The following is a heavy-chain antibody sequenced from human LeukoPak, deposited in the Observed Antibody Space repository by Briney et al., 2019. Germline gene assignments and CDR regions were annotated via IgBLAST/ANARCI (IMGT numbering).Heavy chain of an antibody. CDR2: IKQDGSEK. CDR1: GFTFSSYW. V-gene: IGHV3-7*02. Sequence: GGSLRLSCAASGFTFSSYWMSWVRQAPGKGLEWVANIKQDGSEKYYVDSVKGRFTISRDNAKNSLYLQMNSLRDEDTAVYYCAQKSNSDWFIDYWGQGTLVTVSS. D-gene: IGHD3-9*01. J-gene: IGHJ4*02. CDR3: AQKSNSDWFIDY.